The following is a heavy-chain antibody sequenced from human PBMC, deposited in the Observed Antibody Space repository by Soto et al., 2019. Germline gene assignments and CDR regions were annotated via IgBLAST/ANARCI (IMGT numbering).Heavy chain of an antibody. V-gene: IGHV3-49*03. CDR1: GFTFGDYD. CDR2: IRSTTYGGTT. J-gene: IGHJ4*02. D-gene: IGHD6-13*01. CDR3: GRDRSFISY. Sequence: PGGSLRLSCKASGFTFGDYDMSWFRQAPGKGLEWVGFIRSTTYGGTTEYAASVKGRFTISRDDSRSIAYLQMNSLTTEDTAVYYCGRDRSFISYWGPGTLVTVSS.